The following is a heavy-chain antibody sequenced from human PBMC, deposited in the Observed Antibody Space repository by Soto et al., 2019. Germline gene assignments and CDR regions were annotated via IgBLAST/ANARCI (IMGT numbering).Heavy chain of an antibody. CDR2: IYYSGST. Sequence: SETLSLTCTVSGGSISSGGYYWSWIRQHPGKGLEWIGYIYYSGSTYYNPSLKSRVTISVDTSRNQFSLKLSSVTAADTAVYYCARATRLLGDFDWLFPFDYWGQGTLVTVSS. D-gene: IGHD3-9*01. V-gene: IGHV4-31*02. CDR1: GGSISSGGYY. J-gene: IGHJ4*02. CDR3: ARATRLLGDFDWLFPFDY.